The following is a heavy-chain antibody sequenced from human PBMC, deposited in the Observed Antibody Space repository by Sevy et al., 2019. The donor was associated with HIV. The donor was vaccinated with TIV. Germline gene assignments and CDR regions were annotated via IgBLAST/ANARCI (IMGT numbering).Heavy chain of an antibody. CDR3: AKSSSQYQLLYEPLSITIFAVVPAYPRPDY. V-gene: IGHV3-23*01. CDR1: GFTFSSYA. J-gene: IGHJ4*02. CDR2: ISGSGGST. D-gene: IGHD3-3*01. Sequence: GGSLRLSCAASGFTFSSYAMSWVRQAPGKGLEWVSAISGSGGSTYYADSVKGRFTISRDNSKNTLYLQMNSLRAEDTAVYYCAKSSSQYQLLYEPLSITIFAVVPAYPRPDYWGQGTLVTVSS.